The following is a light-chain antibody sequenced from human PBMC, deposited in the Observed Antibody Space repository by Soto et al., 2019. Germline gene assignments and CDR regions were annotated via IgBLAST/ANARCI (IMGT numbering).Light chain of an antibody. Sequence: EVVLTQSPVTLSLSPGERATLSCRASQSFRGLLAWYQQKPGQAPRLLIYGASSRATGIPDRFSGSGSGTDFTLTISRLEPEDFAVYYCQHYGNSPPSVTFGPGTKLDIK. V-gene: IGKV3-20*01. CDR3: QHYGNSPPSVT. CDR2: GAS. J-gene: IGKJ3*01. CDR1: QSFRGL.